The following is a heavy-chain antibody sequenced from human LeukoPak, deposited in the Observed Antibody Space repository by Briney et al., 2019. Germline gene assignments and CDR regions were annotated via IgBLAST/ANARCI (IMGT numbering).Heavy chain of an antibody. Sequence: GASVKVSCKASGYTFTSYGISWVRQAPGQGLEWMGWISAYNGNTNYAQKLQGRVTMTTDTSTSTAYMELSSLTSDDTAVYYCARGRDLDCSSASCSMFDYWGQGTLVTVSS. J-gene: IGHJ4*02. CDR3: ARGRDLDCSSASCSMFDY. CDR2: ISAYNGNT. CDR1: GYTFTSYG. D-gene: IGHD2-2*01. V-gene: IGHV1-18*01.